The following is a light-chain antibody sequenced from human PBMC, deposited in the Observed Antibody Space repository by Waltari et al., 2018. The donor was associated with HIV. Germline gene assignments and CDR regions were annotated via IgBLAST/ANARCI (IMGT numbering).Light chain of an antibody. Sequence: QSALTQPASVSGSPGQSITISCPGTSRDVGCYNLASWYQQHPGKAPKLMIYEVSKRPSGVSNRFSGSKSGNTASLTISGLQAEDEADYYCCSYAGSSTHVFGSGTKVTVL. CDR3: CSYAGSSTHV. CDR1: SRDVGCYNL. J-gene: IGLJ1*01. CDR2: EVS. V-gene: IGLV2-23*02.